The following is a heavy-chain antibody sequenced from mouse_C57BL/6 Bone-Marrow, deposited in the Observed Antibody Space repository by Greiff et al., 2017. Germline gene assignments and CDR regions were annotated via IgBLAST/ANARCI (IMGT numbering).Heavy chain of an antibody. V-gene: IGHV1-18*01. J-gene: IGHJ3*01. CDR1: GYTFTDYN. Sequence: VQLQQSGPELVKPGASVKIPCKASGYTFTDYNMDWVKQSHGKSLEWIGDINPNNGGTIYNQKFKGKATLTVDKSSSTAYMERRSLTSEDTAVYYCARWGDGYFAWFAYWGQGTLVTVSA. CDR2: INPNNGGT. D-gene: IGHD2-3*01. CDR3: ARWGDGYFAWFAY.